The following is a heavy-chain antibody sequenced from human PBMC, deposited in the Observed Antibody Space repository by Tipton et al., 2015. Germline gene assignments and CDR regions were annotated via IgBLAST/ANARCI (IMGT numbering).Heavy chain of an antibody. D-gene: IGHD3-10*01. CDR2: VSGTSGSM. V-gene: IGHV3-23*01. CDR3: SYYSHDIDA. Sequence: GSLRLSCALSGFTFRPYAMSWVRQAPGKGLEWVSAVSGTSGSMYYADSVKGRFTLSRDKSNNTLYLQMKSLGADDTAIYFCSYYSHDIDAWGQGTTVTVSS. CDR1: GFTFRPYA. J-gene: IGHJ6*02.